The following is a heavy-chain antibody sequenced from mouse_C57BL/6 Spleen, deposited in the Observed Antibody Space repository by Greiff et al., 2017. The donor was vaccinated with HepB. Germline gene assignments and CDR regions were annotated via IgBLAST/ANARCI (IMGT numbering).Heavy chain of an antibody. V-gene: IGHV1-62-2*01. Sequence: QVQLQQSGAELVNPGASVKLSCKASGSTFTEYTIPGVKPRSGQGLEWIGWFYPGSGSIKYNEKFKAKATLTADKSSSTVYMELSRLKSEDSAVYFCARHGYGSSPCFAYWGQGTLVTVSA. D-gene: IGHD1-1*01. CDR3: ARHGYGSSPCFAY. CDR1: GSTFTEYT. CDR2: FYPGSGSI. J-gene: IGHJ3*01.